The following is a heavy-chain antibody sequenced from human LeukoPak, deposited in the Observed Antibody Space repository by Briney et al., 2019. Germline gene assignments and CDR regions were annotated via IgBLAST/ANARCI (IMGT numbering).Heavy chain of an antibody. CDR3: ARHSPVGIFYFDY. J-gene: IGHJ4*02. D-gene: IGHD1-26*01. V-gene: IGHV4-39*01. Sequence: SETLSLTCTVSGGSISSSSYYWGWIRQPPGKGLEWIGSIYYSGSTYYNPSLKSRVTISVDTSKNQFSLKLSSVTAADAAVYYCARHSPVGIFYFDYWGQGTLVTVSS. CDR1: GGSISSSSYY. CDR2: IYYSGST.